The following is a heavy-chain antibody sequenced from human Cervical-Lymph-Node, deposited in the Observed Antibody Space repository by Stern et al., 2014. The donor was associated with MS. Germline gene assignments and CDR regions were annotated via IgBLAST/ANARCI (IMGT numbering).Heavy chain of an antibody. V-gene: IGHV1-69*01. J-gene: IGHJ5*02. CDR1: GGTFSKFP. D-gene: IGHD6-13*01. Sequence: VQLVESVAEVTKPGSSVKGSCKASGGTFSKFPSSWWRQAPGQGLEWMGGIFPVFGTPTYAQEFRGRVTITADVSTSTVYMELSSLRSDDTAVYYCALSSETSDRWYSLGYDLWGQGTLVTVSS. CDR3: ALSSETSDRWYSLGYDL. CDR2: IFPVFGTP.